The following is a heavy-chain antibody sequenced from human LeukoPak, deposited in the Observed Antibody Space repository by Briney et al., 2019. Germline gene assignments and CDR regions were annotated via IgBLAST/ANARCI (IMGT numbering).Heavy chain of an antibody. D-gene: IGHD2-21*01. J-gene: IGHJ5*02. V-gene: IGHV4-34*01. CDR1: SESFSGYF. CDR3: ARHFPPYSAEYYSIVWFDP. Sequence: SETLSLTCAIYSESFSGYFWSWIRQPPGKGLEWIGSIYHSGSTYYNPSLKSRVTISVDTSKNQFSLKLSSVTAADTAVYYCARHFPPYSAEYYSIVWFDPWGQGTLVTVSS. CDR2: IYHSGST.